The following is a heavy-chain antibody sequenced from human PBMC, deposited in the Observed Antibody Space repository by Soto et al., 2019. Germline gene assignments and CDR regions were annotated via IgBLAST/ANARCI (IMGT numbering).Heavy chain of an antibody. J-gene: IGHJ4*01. CDR3: ARVHVMVVAGSTFDY. CDR2: IYHGGTT. V-gene: IGHV4-38-2*02. Sequence: ASETLSLACTVSGYCISSGYYWAFIRQPPGKGPEWIASIYHGGTTFYNPSLKSRITISVDTSNNQFSLKLTSVTAADTAVYYCARVHVMVVAGSTFDYWGHGTLVTVSS. D-gene: IGHD6-19*01. CDR1: GYCISSGYY.